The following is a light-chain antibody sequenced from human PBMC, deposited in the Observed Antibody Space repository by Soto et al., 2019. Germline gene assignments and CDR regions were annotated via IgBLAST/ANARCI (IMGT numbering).Light chain of an antibody. V-gene: IGKV3-20*01. CDR1: QSVNSIY. J-gene: IGKJ5*01. CDR2: GAS. CDR3: QQYGSALGT. Sequence: EIVLTQSPGTLSLSPRERVTLSCRASQSVNSIYLAWYQQKPGQAPRLLIYGASSRATGIPDRFSGSGSGTDFTLTISRLEPEDFAVYYCQQYGSALGTFGQGTRLEIK.